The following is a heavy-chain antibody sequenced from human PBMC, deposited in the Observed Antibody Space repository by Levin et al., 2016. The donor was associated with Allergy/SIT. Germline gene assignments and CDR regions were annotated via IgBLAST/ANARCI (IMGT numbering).Heavy chain of an antibody. Sequence: GESLKISCAASGFTFSSYGMHWVRQAPGKGLEWVAVIWYDGSNKYYADSVKGRFTISRDNSKNTLYLQMNSLRAEDTAVYYCARHSRRSYLGYFDYWGQGTLVTVSS. CDR3: ARHSRRSYLGYFDY. V-gene: IGHV3-33*01. CDR1: GFTFSSYG. J-gene: IGHJ4*02. CDR2: IWYDGSNK. D-gene: IGHD1-26*01.